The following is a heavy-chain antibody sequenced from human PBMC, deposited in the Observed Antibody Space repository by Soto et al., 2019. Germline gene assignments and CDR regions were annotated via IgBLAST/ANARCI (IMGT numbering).Heavy chain of an antibody. CDR3: ARDCVVAGTVPAN. D-gene: IGHD6-19*01. J-gene: IGHJ4*02. V-gene: IGHV3-74*01. CDR2: INSDGSST. CDR1: GFTFSSYW. Sequence: EVQLVESGGGLVQPGGSLRLSCAAPGFTFSSYWMHWVRQAPGKGLVWVSRINSDGSSTSYADSVKGRFTISRDKAKNTLYLQMYSLRAEDMAVHYCARDCVVAGTVPANWGQGTLVIVSS.